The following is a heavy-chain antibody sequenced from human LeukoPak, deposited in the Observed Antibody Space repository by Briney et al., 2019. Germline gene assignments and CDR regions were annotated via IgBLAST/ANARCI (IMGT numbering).Heavy chain of an antibody. CDR2: TRNKANSYTT. D-gene: IGHD6-19*01. CDR1: GFTFSDHY. CDR3: AREGSGWSGGFGASDI. J-gene: IGHJ3*02. Sequence: GGSLRLSCAASGFTFSDHYMDWVRQAPGKGLEWVGRTRNKANSYTTEYAASVKGRFTISRDDSKNSLYLQMNSLKTEDTAVYYCAREGSGWSGGFGASDIWGQGTMVTVSS. V-gene: IGHV3-72*01.